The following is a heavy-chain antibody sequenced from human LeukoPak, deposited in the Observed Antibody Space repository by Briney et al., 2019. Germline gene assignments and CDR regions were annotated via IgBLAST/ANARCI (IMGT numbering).Heavy chain of an antibody. V-gene: IGHV1-2*02. CDR2: INPNNGGT. Sequence: ASVKVSCKASGYTFTDYYMHWVRQAPGQGLEWMGWINPNNGGTNYAPKFQGRVTMTRDTSTSTVYMELSSLRSEDTAVYYCARDGGRAFDYWGQGTLVTVSS. J-gene: IGHJ4*02. CDR3: ARDGGRAFDY. D-gene: IGHD1-26*01. CDR1: GYTFTDYY.